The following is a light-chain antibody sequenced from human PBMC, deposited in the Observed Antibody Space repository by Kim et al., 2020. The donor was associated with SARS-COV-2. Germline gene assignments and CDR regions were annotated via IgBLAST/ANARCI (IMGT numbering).Light chain of an antibody. V-gene: IGLV1-47*01. CDR2: ENN. CDR1: SANVGSNN. J-gene: IGLJ3*02. Sequence: GQTVTMSCSGSSANVGSNNVYWCQQRPGTAPKHRIYENNQRPSGVPDQFSGSKSGTSASLAISGLRSEDEADYYCATWDDSLNGRVFGGGTQLTVL. CDR3: ATWDDSLNGRV.